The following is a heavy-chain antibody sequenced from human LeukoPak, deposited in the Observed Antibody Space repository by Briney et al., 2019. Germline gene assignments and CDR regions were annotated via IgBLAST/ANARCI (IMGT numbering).Heavy chain of an antibody. D-gene: IGHD3-10*01. CDR3: ARDHNYGSGSPNYYYGMDV. CDR2: INQDGSEK. Sequence: GGSLRLSCAASGFTFSSYWMSWVRQAPGKGLEWVANINQDGSEKYYVDSVKGRFTISRDNAKNSLYLQMNSLRAGDTAVYYCARDHNYGSGSPNYYYGMDVWGQGTTVTVSS. J-gene: IGHJ6*02. CDR1: GFTFSSYW. V-gene: IGHV3-7*01.